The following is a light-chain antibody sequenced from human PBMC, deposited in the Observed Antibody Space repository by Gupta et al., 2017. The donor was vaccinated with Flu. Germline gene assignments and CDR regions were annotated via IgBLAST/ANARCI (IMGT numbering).Light chain of an antibody. CDR3: QQSYSTQNT. V-gene: IGKV1-39*01. J-gene: IGKJ1*01. CDR1: QSISSY. Sequence: PSSLSASVGDRVTITCRASQSISSYLNWYQQKPGKAPKLLIYAASSLQSGVPSRFSGSGSGTDFTLTISSLQPEDFATYYCQQSYSTQNTFGQGTKVEIK. CDR2: AAS.